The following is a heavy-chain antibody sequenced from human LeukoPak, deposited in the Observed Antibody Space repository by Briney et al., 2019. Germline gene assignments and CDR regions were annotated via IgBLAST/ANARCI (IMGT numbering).Heavy chain of an antibody. V-gene: IGHV4-30-2*01. CDR3: ARVLTGYLFDY. CDR2: VYHSGST. CDR1: GVSVGSGGYS. J-gene: IGHJ4*02. Sequence: PSETLSLTCGVSGVSVGSGGYSWSWIRQPPGKGLEWIGYVYHSGSTYYNPSLKSRVTISVDRTKNQFSLKLSSVTAADTAVYYCARVLTGYLFDYWGQGTLVTVSS. D-gene: IGHD3-9*01.